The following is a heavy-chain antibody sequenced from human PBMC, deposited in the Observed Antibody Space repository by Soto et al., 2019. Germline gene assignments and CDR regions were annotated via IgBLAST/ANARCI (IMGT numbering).Heavy chain of an antibody. Sequence: GGSLRLSCVASGITFGSRAMSWVRQAPGEGLEWVSTITDSGGDAKYADSVRGRFAISRDNSKNALFLQMNSLRAEDTALYYCARGDRGGSGSPASYYYSGSEVWGQGTTVTVSS. CDR2: ITDSGGDA. CDR1: GITFGSRA. CDR3: ARGDRGGSGSPASYYYSGSEV. D-gene: IGHD3-10*01. J-gene: IGHJ6*02. V-gene: IGHV3-23*01.